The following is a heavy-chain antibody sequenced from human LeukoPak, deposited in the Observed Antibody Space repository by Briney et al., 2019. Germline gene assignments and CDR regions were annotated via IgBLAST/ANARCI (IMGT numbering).Heavy chain of an antibody. CDR1: GFSLSENN. J-gene: IGHJ4*02. CDR3: ARDRSGFYSIDQ. Sequence: GGSLRLSCAASGFSLSENNVHWVRQAPGKGLEWVALISNDGNSKDYADSVKGRFTLSGDNSKTTVYLQMNSLRAEDTAVYYCARDRSGFYSIDQWGQGTLVTVSP. V-gene: IGHV3-30-3*01. CDR2: ISNDGNSK. D-gene: IGHD1-26*01.